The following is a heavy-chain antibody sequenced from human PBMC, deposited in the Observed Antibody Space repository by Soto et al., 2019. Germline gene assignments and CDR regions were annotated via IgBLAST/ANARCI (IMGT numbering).Heavy chain of an antibody. V-gene: IGHV4-39*02. D-gene: IGHD1-26*01. Sequence: PSETLSLTCTVSGASIRSSTFYWGWIRQPPGKGLESIANIYYDGSTYYNPSLKNRVTISVDTSKNQFSLKLSSVTAADTAVYYCARDHSGSYFGYWGQGTLVTVSS. CDR3: ARDHSGSYFGY. CDR2: IYYDGST. J-gene: IGHJ4*02. CDR1: GASIRSSTFY.